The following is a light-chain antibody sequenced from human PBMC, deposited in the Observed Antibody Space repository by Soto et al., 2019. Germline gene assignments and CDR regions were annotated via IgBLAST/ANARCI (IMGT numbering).Light chain of an antibody. V-gene: IGKV3-20*01. Sequence: EVALSLSPGTLSLSPGERSTLSCRAGQSVSSNYLAWYQQKPGHAPRLLIYGASTRATGIPARFSGSGSGTDFTLTISIVQEEDFATYCCQQTYCPPNPFGQGTRLEIK. CDR3: QQTYCPPNP. CDR2: GAS. J-gene: IGKJ5*01. CDR1: QSVSSNY.